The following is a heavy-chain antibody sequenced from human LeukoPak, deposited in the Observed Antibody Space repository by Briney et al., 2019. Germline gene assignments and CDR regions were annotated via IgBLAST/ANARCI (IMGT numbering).Heavy chain of an antibody. CDR2: IYYSGST. CDR1: GGSISSYY. CDR3: ARQDLDYTYYYGMDV. Sequence: SETLSLTCTVSGGSISSYYWSWIRQPPGKGLGWIGYIYYSGSTNYNPSLKSRVTISVDTSKNQFSLKLSSVTAADTAVYYCARQDLDYTYYYGMDVWGQGTTVTVSS. J-gene: IGHJ6*02. V-gene: IGHV4-59*08. D-gene: IGHD4-11*01.